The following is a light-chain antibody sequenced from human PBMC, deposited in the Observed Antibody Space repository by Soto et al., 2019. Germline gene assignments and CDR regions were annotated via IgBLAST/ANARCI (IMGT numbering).Light chain of an antibody. Sequence: EIVMTQSPATLSVSPGERATLSCRASQSVSTNLAWYQQKPDQAPRLLIYGASTRATGIPARFSGSGSGTEFTLTINSLQSEDFAVYYCQPYNNWPLTFGGGTKVDIK. CDR1: QSVSTN. CDR2: GAS. CDR3: QPYNNWPLT. J-gene: IGKJ4*01. V-gene: IGKV3-15*01.